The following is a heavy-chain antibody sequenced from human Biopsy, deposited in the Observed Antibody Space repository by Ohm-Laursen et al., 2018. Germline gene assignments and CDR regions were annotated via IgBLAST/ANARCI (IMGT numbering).Heavy chain of an antibody. J-gene: IGHJ4*02. D-gene: IGHD2-15*01. CDR1: GFTFSTYW. CDR2: INQDGREK. Sequence: SLRLSCAASGFTFSTYWMTWVRQAPGKGMEWVANINQDGREKYYVDSVKGRFTISRDNAKDSLDLQMSSLRVEDTALYYCASAHQYCSATTCNGGYDFWGQGTLVTVSS. V-gene: IGHV3-7*01. CDR3: ASAHQYCSATTCNGGYDF.